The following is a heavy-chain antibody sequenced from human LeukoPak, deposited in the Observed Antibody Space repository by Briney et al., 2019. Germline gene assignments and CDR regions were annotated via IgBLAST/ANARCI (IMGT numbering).Heavy chain of an antibody. CDR1: GYTFTNFY. CDR3: ARDLNPQSIGMRAFDI. Sequence: ASVKVSCKASGYTFTNFYLHWVRQAPGQGLEWMGIINPATASTTYAQKFQGRVTITRDMSTSTVYMELSSLRSEDTAVYFCARDLNPQSIGMRAFDIWGQGTMVTAS. CDR2: INPATAST. V-gene: IGHV1-46*01. D-gene: IGHD1-14*01. J-gene: IGHJ3*02.